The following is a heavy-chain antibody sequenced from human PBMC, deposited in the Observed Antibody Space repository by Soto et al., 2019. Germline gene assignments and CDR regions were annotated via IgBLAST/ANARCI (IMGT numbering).Heavy chain of an antibody. D-gene: IGHD3-3*01. CDR2: INPSGGST. J-gene: IGHJ6*02. CDR3: ARDPNVLRYLDWFGGMEV. CDR1: GYTFTSYY. V-gene: IGHV1-46*01. Sequence: ASVKVSCKASGYTFTSYYMHWVRQAPGQGLEWMGIINPSGGSTSYAQKFQGRVTMTRDTSTSTVYMELSSLRSEDTAVYYCARDPNVLRYLDWFGGMEVWGQGTTVTVAS.